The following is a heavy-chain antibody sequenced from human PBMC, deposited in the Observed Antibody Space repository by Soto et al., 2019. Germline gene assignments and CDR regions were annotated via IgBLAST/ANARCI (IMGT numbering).Heavy chain of an antibody. V-gene: IGHV4-39*01. D-gene: IGHD4-17*01. CDR3: ARRDYGNSRGGFDP. J-gene: IGHJ5*02. CDR1: DGSIVNIDDY. CDR2: IYYSGYT. Sequence: PLETLSLRCTVSDGSIVNIDDYWGRIRQPPGKGLEWIGNIYYSGYTYYSPSLSSRVTISVDTSKNQISLKLRSVTAADTAVYYCARRDYGNSRGGFDPLGQGTLVIVSS.